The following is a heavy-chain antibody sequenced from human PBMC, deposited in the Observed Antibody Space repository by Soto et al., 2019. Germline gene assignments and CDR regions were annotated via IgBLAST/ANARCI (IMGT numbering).Heavy chain of an antibody. V-gene: IGHV4-39*01. Sequence: SETLSLTCTVSGGSISNTSYYWGWVRQPPGKGLEWIGHIYYGGTSYSNPSLKGRVSLSVDTSKNQFFLKLNSVTAADTAVYYCARGHALTVGGTTVTFDYWGQGTLVTVSS. J-gene: IGHJ4*02. CDR3: ARGHALTVGGTTVTFDY. D-gene: IGHD4-17*01. CDR1: GGSISNTSYY. CDR2: IYYGGTS.